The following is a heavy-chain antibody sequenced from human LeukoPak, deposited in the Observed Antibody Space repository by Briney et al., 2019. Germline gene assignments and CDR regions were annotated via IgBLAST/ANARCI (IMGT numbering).Heavy chain of an antibody. D-gene: IGHD3-16*02. CDR3: ARDPYDYVWGSYRRSRRYFDY. Sequence: GASVKVSCKASGYTFTSYGTSWVRQAPGQGLAWMGWISAYNGNTNYAQKLQGRVTMTTDTSTSTAYMELRSLRSDDTAVYYCARDPYDYVWGSYRRSRRYFDYWGQGTLATVSS. CDR1: GYTFTSYG. V-gene: IGHV1-18*01. CDR2: ISAYNGNT. J-gene: IGHJ4*02.